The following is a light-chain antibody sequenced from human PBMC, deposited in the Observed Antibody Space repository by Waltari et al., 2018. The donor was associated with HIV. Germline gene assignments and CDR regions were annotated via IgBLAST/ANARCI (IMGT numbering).Light chain of an antibody. CDR3: QQSHSIPRT. CDR1: QTISNH. Sequence: DIQMTQSPSSLSASIGDRVTITCRASQTISNHLNWYQQKPGQAPKFLIYHASNLQNGVPTRFSGSGSVTDFTLTITSLQPEDFATYYCQQSHSIPRTFGQGTTVEI. CDR2: HAS. V-gene: IGKV1-39*01. J-gene: IGKJ1*01.